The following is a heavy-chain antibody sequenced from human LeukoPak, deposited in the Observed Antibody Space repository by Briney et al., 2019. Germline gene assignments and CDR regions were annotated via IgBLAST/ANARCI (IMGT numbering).Heavy chain of an antibody. Sequence: PSETLSLTCTVSGGSISSYYWSWIRQPPGKGLEWIGYIYYSGSTNYNPSLKSRVTISVDTSKNQFSLKLSSVTAADTAVYYCARATDYDFWSGYSSWGHLNWFDPWGQGTLVTVSS. D-gene: IGHD3-3*01. V-gene: IGHV4-59*01. J-gene: IGHJ5*02. CDR3: ARATDYDFWSGYSSWGHLNWFDP. CDR1: GGSISSYY. CDR2: IYYSGST.